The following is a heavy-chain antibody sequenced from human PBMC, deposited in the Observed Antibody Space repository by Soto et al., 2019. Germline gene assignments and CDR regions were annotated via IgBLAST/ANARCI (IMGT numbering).Heavy chain of an antibody. J-gene: IGHJ4*02. CDR3: AKDGGYVRSTRIDY. V-gene: IGHV3-23*01. CDR1: GFTFSSYA. CDR2: ISGSGGST. Sequence: GGSLRLSCAASGFTFSSYAMSWVRQAPGKGLEWVSAISGSGGSTYYADSVKGRFTISRDNSKNTLYQQMNSLRAEDTVVYYCAKDGGYVRSTRIDYWGQGTLVTVSS. D-gene: IGHD6-19*01.